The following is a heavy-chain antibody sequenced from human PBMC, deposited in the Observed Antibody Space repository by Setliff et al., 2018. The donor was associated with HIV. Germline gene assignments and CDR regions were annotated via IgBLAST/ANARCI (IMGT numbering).Heavy chain of an antibody. J-gene: IGHJ3*02. CDR3: AREIRTIEGGALDI. D-gene: IGHD1-1*01. V-gene: IGHV5-51*01. CDR1: GYKFTSYW. CDR2: IYPDDSET. Sequence: PGESLKISCKGSGYKFTSYWIGWVRQMPGKGLEWMGIIYPDDSETRYSPSFEGQVSISGDKTTSTAYLQWSSLKASDTAMYYCAREIRTIEGGALDIWGQGTLVTVS.